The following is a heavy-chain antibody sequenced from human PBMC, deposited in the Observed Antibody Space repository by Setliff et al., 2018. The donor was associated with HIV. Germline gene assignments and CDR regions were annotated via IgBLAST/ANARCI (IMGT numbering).Heavy chain of an antibody. V-gene: IGHV3-66*02. CDR1: GFIVSSNY. J-gene: IGHJ6*02. D-gene: IGHD6-6*01. CDR3: ARGVPYSSSSEYYYYYYYMDV. CDR2: IYSGDST. Sequence: PGGSLRLSCAASGFIVSSNYMSWVRQAPGKGLEWVSIIYSGDSTYYADSVKGRFTISRDNSKSTLYLQMNSLRGEDTAVYYCARGVPYSSSSEYYYYYYYMDVWGQGTTVTVSS.